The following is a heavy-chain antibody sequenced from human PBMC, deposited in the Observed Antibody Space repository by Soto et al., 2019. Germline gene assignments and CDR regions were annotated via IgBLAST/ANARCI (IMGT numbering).Heavy chain of an antibody. D-gene: IGHD4-17*01. J-gene: IGHJ4*02. CDR3: ARGDEMTAVTSFEY. CDR1: GGPFGRYS. Sequence: GASVKVSCKASGGPFGRYSVSWVRQAPGQGLEWIGGVIPAFNTSNYSLKFQGRVAIFADLSTSTVFMELRSLRSEDTALYYCARGDEMTAVTSFEYWGQGTLVTVSS. CDR2: VIPAFNTS. V-gene: IGHV1-69*13.